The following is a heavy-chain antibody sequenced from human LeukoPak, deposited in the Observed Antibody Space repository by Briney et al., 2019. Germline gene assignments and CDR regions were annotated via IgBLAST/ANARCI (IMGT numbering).Heavy chain of an antibody. Sequence: GGSLRLSCAASGFTFSSYAMSWVRQAPGKGLEWVSAISGSGGSTYYADSVKGRFTISRDNSKNTLYLQMNSLRAEDTALYYCAKAPSSSRGAFDIWGQGTMVTVSS. CDR1: GFTFSSYA. V-gene: IGHV3-23*01. CDR2: ISGSGGST. CDR3: AKAPSSSRGAFDI. D-gene: IGHD6-13*01. J-gene: IGHJ3*02.